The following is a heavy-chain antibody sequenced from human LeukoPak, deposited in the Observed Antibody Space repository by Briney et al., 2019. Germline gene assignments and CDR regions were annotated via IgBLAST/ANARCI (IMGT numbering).Heavy chain of an antibody. J-gene: IGHJ4*02. D-gene: IGHD3-16*02. CDR2: IYYSGST. V-gene: IGHV4-31*03. Sequence: SQTLSLTCTVSGGSISSGGYYWSWIRQHPGKGLEWIGFIYYSGSTCYNPSLKSRVTFSVDTSKSQFSLKLSSVNAADTALYYCARAVYDYIWGSYRFDYWGQGTLVTVSS. CDR3: ARAVYDYIWGSYRFDY. CDR1: GGSISSGGYY.